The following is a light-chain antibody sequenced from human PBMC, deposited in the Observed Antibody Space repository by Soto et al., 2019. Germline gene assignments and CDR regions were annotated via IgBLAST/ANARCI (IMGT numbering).Light chain of an antibody. Sequence: DIQMTQSPSTLSASVGDRVTITCRASQSISSWLAWYQQKPGKAPKLLIYKSPSLESGVPSRFSGRGSGTEFTLTISSLQPDDFATYYCQQYDDYPWTFGQGTKVEIK. V-gene: IGKV1-5*03. CDR3: QQYDDYPWT. J-gene: IGKJ1*01. CDR2: KSP. CDR1: QSISSW.